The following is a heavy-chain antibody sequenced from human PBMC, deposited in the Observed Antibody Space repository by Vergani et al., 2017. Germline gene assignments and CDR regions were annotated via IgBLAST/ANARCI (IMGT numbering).Heavy chain of an antibody. J-gene: IGHJ5*02. CDR1: GFSFSSFG. D-gene: IGHD6-13*01. CDR2: ISSSSSTI. CDR3: ARDSSSWYSEWFDP. Sequence: VQLVESGGGVVQPGGSLRLSCAASGFSFSSFGMHWVRQAPGKGLEWVSYISSSSSTIYYADSVKGRFAISRDNAKNSLYLQMNSLRAEDTAVYYCARDSSSWYSEWFDPWGQGTLVTVSS. V-gene: IGHV3-48*01.